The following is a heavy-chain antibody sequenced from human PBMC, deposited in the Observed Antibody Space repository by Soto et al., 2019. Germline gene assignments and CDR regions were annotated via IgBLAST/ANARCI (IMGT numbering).Heavy chain of an antibody. CDR3: AGRDGHNRRKAPYYYYYYGMNV. J-gene: IGHJ6*02. V-gene: IGHV3-74*01. CDR1: GVTFRNYW. CDR2: TNVDGSNI. Sequence: GGSLRLSCAGAGVTFRNYWMHWVRQAPGKGLEWVSCTNVDGSNITYADSVKGRFTISRDNARNTLYLQMNRLRVEDMAVYYCAGRDGHNRRKAPYYYYYYGMNVWGQGTTVTVSS. D-gene: IGHD2-15*01.